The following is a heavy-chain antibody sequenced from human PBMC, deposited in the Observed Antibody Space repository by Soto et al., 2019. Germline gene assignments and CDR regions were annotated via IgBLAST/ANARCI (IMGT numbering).Heavy chain of an antibody. Sequence: QVQLVQSGAEVKKPGSSVKVSCKASGGTFSSYSINWVRQAPGQGLEWMGEIIPIFGTANYAQKFQGRVTFTADESTSTAYMELSSLRSEDTAVYYCARDGGRHSGGIDYWGQGTLVTVYS. CDR2: IIPIFGTA. D-gene: IGHD3-16*01. V-gene: IGHV1-69*01. CDR1: GGTFSSYS. CDR3: ARDGGRHSGGIDY. J-gene: IGHJ4*02.